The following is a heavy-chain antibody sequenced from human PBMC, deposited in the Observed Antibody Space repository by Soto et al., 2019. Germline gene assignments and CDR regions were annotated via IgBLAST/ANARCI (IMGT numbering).Heavy chain of an antibody. V-gene: IGHV1-58*01. CDR2: IIVDSGNT. J-gene: IGHJ4*02. D-gene: IGHD2-21*02. CDR3: ARGVCGGDCYYNY. CDR1: GCTFADSA. Sequence: SVKVSCKASGCTFADSAVQWVRQARGQSLEWIGRIIVDSGNTKSAEKFTERVSMSRDTSISTAYMELSRLRSDDTAVYYCARGVCGGDCYYNYWGQGTLVTVSS.